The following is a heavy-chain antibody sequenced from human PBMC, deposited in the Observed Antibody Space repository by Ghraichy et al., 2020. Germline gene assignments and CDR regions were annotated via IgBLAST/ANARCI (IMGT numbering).Heavy chain of an antibody. Sequence: GESLNISCAASGFTFSSYSMNWVRQAPGKGLEWVSYIDSRSTTIQYADSVKGRFTISRDNAKNSLYLQMNRMRDEDTAVYYCARDGGGFRIGWHDYWGQGTLVTVSS. CDR2: IDSRSTTI. CDR1: GFTFSSYS. J-gene: IGHJ4*02. D-gene: IGHD6-19*01. V-gene: IGHV3-48*02. CDR3: ARDGGGFRIGWHDY.